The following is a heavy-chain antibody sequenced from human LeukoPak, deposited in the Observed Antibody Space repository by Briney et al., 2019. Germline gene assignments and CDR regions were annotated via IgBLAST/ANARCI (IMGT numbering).Heavy chain of an antibody. CDR3: ARVFDSSGYYWPRGGMDV. D-gene: IGHD3-22*01. CDR2: IYYSGST. Sequence: SETLSLTCTVSGGSISSYYWSWIRQPPGKGLEWIGYIYYSGSTNYNPSLKSRVTISVDTSKNQFSLKLSSVTAADTAVYYCARVFDSSGYYWPRGGMDVWGQGTTVTVSS. J-gene: IGHJ6*02. V-gene: IGHV4-59*01. CDR1: GGSISSYY.